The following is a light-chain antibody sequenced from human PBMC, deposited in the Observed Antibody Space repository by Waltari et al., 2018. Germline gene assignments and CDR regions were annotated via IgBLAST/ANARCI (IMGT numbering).Light chain of an antibody. Sequence: QSVVTQPPSASGTPGQRVTISCSGSSTNIGINYVYWYQQFPGTAPKLLFYRNHXRXSXXXXRXSXSXXGTSASLAISGLRSEDEADYYCAAWDDSLSAWVFGGGTKLTVL. CDR3: AAWDDSLSAWV. CDR1: STNIGINY. J-gene: IGLJ3*02. CDR2: RNH. V-gene: IGLV1-47*01.